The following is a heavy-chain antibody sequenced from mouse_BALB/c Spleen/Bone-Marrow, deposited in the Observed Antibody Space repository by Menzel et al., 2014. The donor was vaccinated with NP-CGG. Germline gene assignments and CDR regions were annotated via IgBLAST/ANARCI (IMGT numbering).Heavy chain of an antibody. CDR3: TRHGGYGNCFDY. J-gene: IGHJ2*01. CDR2: INSNGGST. Sequence: DVKHQESGGGLVKLGGSLKLSCAAPGFTFSSYYMSWVRQTPEKRLELVAAINSNGGSTYYPDTVKGRFTISRDNANNNLYLQMSSLKSEDTALYYCTRHGGYGNCFDYWCQGTTLTVSS. D-gene: IGHD2-10*02. V-gene: IGHV5-6-2*01. CDR1: GFTFSSYY.